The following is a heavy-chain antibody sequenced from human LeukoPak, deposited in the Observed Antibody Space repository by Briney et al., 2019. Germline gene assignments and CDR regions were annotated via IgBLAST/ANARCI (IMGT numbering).Heavy chain of an antibody. CDR3: ARGRGSSWYGDY. Sequence: PSETLSLTCAVYGGSFSGYYWSWIRQPPGKGLEWIGEINHSGSTNYNPSLKSRVTISVDTSKNQFSLKLSSVTAADTAVYYCARGRGSSWYGDYWGQGTLVTVSS. V-gene: IGHV4-34*01. CDR1: GGSFSGYY. CDR2: INHSGST. D-gene: IGHD6-13*01. J-gene: IGHJ4*02.